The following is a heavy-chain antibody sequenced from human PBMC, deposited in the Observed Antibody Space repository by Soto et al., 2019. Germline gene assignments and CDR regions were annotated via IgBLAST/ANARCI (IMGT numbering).Heavy chain of an antibody. CDR2: IYWSGDE. J-gene: IGHJ3*02. D-gene: IGHD6-6*01. Sequence: QGTLKESGPTLVKPTQTLTLTCTFSGFSLSTSGVGVGWIRQSPGKALEWLALIYWSGDEHYRPSLKSRLSITKENSKNHVVLIMTNMDPVDTATYYCARGVATLPVFAFDIWGQGTMVTVSS. V-gene: IGHV2-5*01. CDR3: ARGVATLPVFAFDI. CDR1: GFSLSTSGVG.